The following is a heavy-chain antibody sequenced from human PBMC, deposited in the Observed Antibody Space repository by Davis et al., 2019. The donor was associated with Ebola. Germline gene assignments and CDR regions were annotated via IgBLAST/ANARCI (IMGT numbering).Heavy chain of an antibody. Sequence: GGSLRLSCAASGFTFSSYGMHWVRQAPGKGLEWVAVIWYDGSNKYYADSVKGRFTISRDNSKNTLYLQMNSLRAEDTAVYYCARGQVGFGELLLDYYYYYGMDVWGKGTTVTVSS. J-gene: IGHJ6*04. D-gene: IGHD3-10*01. V-gene: IGHV3-33*01. CDR2: IWYDGSNK. CDR3: ARGQVGFGELLLDYYYYYGMDV. CDR1: GFTFSSYG.